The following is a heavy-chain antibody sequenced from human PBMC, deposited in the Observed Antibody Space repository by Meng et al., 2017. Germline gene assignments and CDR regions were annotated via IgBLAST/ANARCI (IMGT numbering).Heavy chain of an antibody. Sequence: QGQLVSTGSELKKPGAAVKVSCKASGYTFTSYAMNWVRQAPGQGLEWMGWINTNTGNPTYAQGFTGRFVFSLDTSVSTAYLQISSLKAEDTAVYYCARMGIAVAGTLGWEDYWGQGTLVTVSS. D-gene: IGHD6-19*01. V-gene: IGHV7-4-1*02. CDR3: ARMGIAVAGTLGWEDY. CDR1: GYTFTSYA. CDR2: INTNTGNP. J-gene: IGHJ4*02.